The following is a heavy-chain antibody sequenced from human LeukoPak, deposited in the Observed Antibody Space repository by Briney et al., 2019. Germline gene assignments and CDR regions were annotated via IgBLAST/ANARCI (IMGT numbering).Heavy chain of an antibody. Sequence: SETLSLTCTVSGGSISSSSYYWGWIRQPPGKGLEWIGSIYYSGSTYYNPSLKSRVTISVDTSKNQFSLKLSSVTAADTAVYYCARRTYYYGSGSYYNPQNWFDPWGQGTLVTVSS. V-gene: IGHV4-39*07. CDR2: IYYSGST. J-gene: IGHJ5*02. D-gene: IGHD3-10*01. CDR1: GGSISSSSYY. CDR3: ARRTYYYGSGSYYNPQNWFDP.